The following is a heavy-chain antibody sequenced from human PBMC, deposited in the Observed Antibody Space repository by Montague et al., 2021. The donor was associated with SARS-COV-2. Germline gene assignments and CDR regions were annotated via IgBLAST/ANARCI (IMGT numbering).Heavy chain of an antibody. CDR2: NHSDGTT. D-gene: IGHD6-19*01. J-gene: IGHJ4*02. CDR1: GASISSHEW. V-gene: IGHV4-4*02. CDR3: GSVCPSAWWQLDC. Sequence: SETLSLTCDVSGASISSHEWWCWVRQPPEEGLEWRGENHSDGTTKYNSSLHRRVTMFVDNTNHQLSLLLSSVTAAATAEYYCGSVCPSAWWQLDCWGQGILVTVSS.